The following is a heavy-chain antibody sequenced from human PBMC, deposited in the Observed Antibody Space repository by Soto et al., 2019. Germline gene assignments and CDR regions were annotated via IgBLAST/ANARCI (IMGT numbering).Heavy chain of an antibody. V-gene: IGHV4-34*01. J-gene: IGHJ2*01. Sequence: PGKGLEWIGEINHSGSTNYSPSLKSRVTISVDTSKNQFSLKLSSVTAADTAIYYCASVLFQAEDGIRYSYSVSEFLLNRSSDL. D-gene: IGHD3-9*01. CDR3: ASVLFQAEDGIRYSYSVSEFLLNRSSDL. CDR2: INHSGST.